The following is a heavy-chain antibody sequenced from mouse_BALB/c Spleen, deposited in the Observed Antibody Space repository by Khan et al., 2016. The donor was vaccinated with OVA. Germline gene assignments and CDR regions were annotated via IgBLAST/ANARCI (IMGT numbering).Heavy chain of an antibody. CDR2: ISYSVNT. J-gene: IGHJ3*01. Sequence: EVKLEESGPGLVKPSQSLSLTCTVTGYSITSEYTWNWIRQFPGNKLEWMGFISYSVNTRYNPSLKSRISITRDTSKNQFFLQLNSVTSEDTATYYCARKDYYDYDPFPYWGQGTLVTVSA. D-gene: IGHD2-4*01. CDR1: GYSITSEYT. CDR3: ARKDYYDYDPFPY. V-gene: IGHV3-2*02.